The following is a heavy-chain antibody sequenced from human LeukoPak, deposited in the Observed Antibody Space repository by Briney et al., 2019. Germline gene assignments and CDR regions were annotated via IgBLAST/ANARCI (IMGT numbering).Heavy chain of an antibody. CDR3: ARDPYYDILTGPATNDAFDI. D-gene: IGHD3-9*01. CDR1: GYTFTSYG. V-gene: IGHV1-18*01. CDR2: ISAYNGNT. J-gene: IGHJ3*02. Sequence: ASVEVSCKASGYTFTSYGISWVRQAPGQGLEWMGWISAYNGNTNYAQKLQGRVTMTTDTSTSTAYMELRSLRSDDTAVYYCARDPYYDILTGPATNDAFDIWGQGTMVTVSS.